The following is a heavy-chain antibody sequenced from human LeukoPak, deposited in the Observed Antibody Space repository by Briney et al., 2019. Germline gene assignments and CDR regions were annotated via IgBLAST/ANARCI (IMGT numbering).Heavy chain of an antibody. CDR1: GFIFSGHW. CDR2: INQDGSVT. V-gene: IGHV3-7*01. Sequence: GGSLRLSCADSGFIFSGHWVTWVRQAPGKGLEWVANINQDGSVTWYVDSVKGRFTLSRDNAKKSVYLQMNSLRADDTAVYFCARDAGWGRFGYWGQGTLLTVSS. D-gene: IGHD1-26*01. J-gene: IGHJ4*02. CDR3: ARDAGWGRFGY.